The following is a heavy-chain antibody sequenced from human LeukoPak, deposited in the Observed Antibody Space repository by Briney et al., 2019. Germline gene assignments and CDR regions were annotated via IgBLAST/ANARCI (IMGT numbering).Heavy chain of an antibody. D-gene: IGHD6-19*01. CDR3: TTGVGAGSTSIDH. CDR2: LKSKSAGGTA. Sequence: GGSLRLSCAASGFTFIDAYMNWVRQAPGKGLEWVGRLKSKSAGGTADHAAPVKGRFTISRDESKNTLYLQMTSLKIEDTALYFCTTGVGAGSTSIDHWGQGTLVTVSS. J-gene: IGHJ4*02. V-gene: IGHV3-15*07. CDR1: GFTFIDAY.